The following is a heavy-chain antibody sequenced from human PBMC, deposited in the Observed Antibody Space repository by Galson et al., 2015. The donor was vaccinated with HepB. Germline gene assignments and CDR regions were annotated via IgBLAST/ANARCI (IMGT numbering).Heavy chain of an antibody. CDR2: ISGSGGST. Sequence: SLRLSCAASGFTFSSYAMSWVRQAPGKGLEWVSAISGSGGSTYYADSVKGRFTISRDNAKNSLYLQMNSLRAEDTAVYYCARDKGVVNYYYYGMDVWGQGTTVTVSS. J-gene: IGHJ6*02. D-gene: IGHD3-22*01. V-gene: IGHV3-23*01. CDR1: GFTFSSYA. CDR3: ARDKGVVNYYYYGMDV.